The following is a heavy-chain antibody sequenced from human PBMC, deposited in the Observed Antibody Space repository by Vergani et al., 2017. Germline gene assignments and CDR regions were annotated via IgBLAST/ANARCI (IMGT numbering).Heavy chain of an antibody. J-gene: IGHJ3*01. V-gene: IGHV4-61*02. CDR1: GGSISAGYF. Sequence: QVQLQASGPGRVKPSQTLSLTCTMSGGSISAGYFWSWIRQPAGKGLEWLGHISASGNASHSPSLKTRVSMSVDTSKNQFSLTVTSVTAADTAIYFCARRSGGYYXGGKVHPLRTAFDVWGHGTVVTVSS. D-gene: IGHD2-15*01. CDR2: ISASGNA. CDR3: ARRSGGYYXGGKVHPLRTAFDV.